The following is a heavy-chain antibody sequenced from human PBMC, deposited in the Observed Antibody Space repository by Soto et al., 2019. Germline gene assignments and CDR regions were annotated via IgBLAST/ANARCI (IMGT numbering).Heavy chain of an antibody. CDR1: GYSLTSSW. D-gene: IGHD6-19*01. CDR3: ARRTHRSGWRNYFHY. Sequence: GESLKISCKASGYSLTSSWIGWVRQMPGKGLEWVGFIDPGDSNTRYSPSFQGQVTISVDTSISTAYLQWNSLKASDTAMYYCARRTHRSGWRNYFHYWGQGTLVTVSS. CDR2: IDPGDSNT. J-gene: IGHJ4*02. V-gene: IGHV5-51*01.